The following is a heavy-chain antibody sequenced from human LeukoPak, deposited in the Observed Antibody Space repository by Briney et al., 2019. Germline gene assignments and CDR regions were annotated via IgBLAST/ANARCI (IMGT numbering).Heavy chain of an antibody. J-gene: IGHJ2*01. CDR1: GGSFSGYY. D-gene: IGHD1-26*01. CDR3: ARGDGRSGSYYWYFDL. V-gene: IGHV4-34*01. Sequence: SETLSLTCAVYGGSFSGYYWSWSRQPPGKGLEWIGEINHSGSTNYNPSLKRRVTISVDTSKNQFSLKLSSVTAADTAVYYCARGDGRSGSYYWYFDLWGRGTLVTVSS. CDR2: INHSGST.